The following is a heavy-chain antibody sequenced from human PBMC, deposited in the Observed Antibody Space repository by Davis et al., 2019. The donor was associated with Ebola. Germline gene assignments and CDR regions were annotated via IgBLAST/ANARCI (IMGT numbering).Heavy chain of an antibody. CDR1: GYTFTGYY. CDR3: ARPADSSSFYFQH. J-gene: IGHJ1*01. Sequence: AASVKVSCKASGYTFTGYYMHWVRQAPGQGLEWMGRINPNSGGTNYAQKFQGRVTMTGDTSISTAYMELSRLRSDDTAVYYCARPADSSSFYFQHWGQGTLVTVSS. V-gene: IGHV1-2*06. CDR2: INPNSGGT. D-gene: IGHD6-13*01.